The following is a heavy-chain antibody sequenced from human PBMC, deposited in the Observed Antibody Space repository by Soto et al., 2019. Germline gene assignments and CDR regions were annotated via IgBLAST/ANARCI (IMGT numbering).Heavy chain of an antibody. CDR3: NRADMKGHYGRSGLWEGALAFSDY. CDR1: GFNVGDYA. J-gene: IGHJ4*02. CDR2: MRSKAFRGTS. V-gene: IGHV3-49*04. Sequence: GGSLRLSCKVFGFNVGDYAMSWVRQAPGKGLERVGVMRSKAFRGTSEYAPSVRGRFTMSRDDSKSLAYLQMNRLKTEDTAVYYCNRADMKGHYGRSGLWEGALAFSDYWGQGTLVTVSS. D-gene: IGHD3-22*01.